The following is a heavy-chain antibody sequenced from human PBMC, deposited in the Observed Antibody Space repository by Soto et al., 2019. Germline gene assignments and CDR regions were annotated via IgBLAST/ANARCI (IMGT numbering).Heavy chain of an antibody. V-gene: IGHV1-69*06. Sequence: QVQLVQSGAEVKKPGPSWKFSGKASGGTFTNFAINWVRLAPGQGLGWRGGIIPIFDSPNYAQKFKDRVTITADKSTTTAYMELSSLTSDDTAIYYCARGTYCRGIGCYGGYYSYYDMDVWGQGTTVSVSS. CDR2: IIPIFDSP. CDR3: ARGTYCRGIGCYGGYYSYYDMDV. D-gene: IGHD2-15*01. CDR1: GGTFTNFA. J-gene: IGHJ6*02.